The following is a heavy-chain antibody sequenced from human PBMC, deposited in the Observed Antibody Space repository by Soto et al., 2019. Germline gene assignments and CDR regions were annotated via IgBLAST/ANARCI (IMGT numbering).Heavy chain of an antibody. CDR2: IVVGSGNT. V-gene: IGHV1-58*02. J-gene: IGHJ3*02. D-gene: IGHD2-21*01. CDR3: AAWLDCGGDCYFIGAIDI. Sequence: SVKVSCKASGFTFTSSAMQWVRQARGQRLERIGWIVVGSGNTNYAQKFQERVTITRDMSTSTAYMELSSLRSEDTAVYYCAAWLDCGGDCYFIGAIDIWGQGTMVTDSS. CDR1: GFTFTSSA.